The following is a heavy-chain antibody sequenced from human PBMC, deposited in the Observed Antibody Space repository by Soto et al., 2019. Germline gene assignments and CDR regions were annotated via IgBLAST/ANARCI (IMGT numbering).Heavy chain of an antibody. V-gene: IGHV3-48*01. Sequence: GGSLRLSCAASGFTFSGFSMNWVRQAPGKGLEWVSYIISSSTTIYYADSVKGRFTISRDNAKNSLYLQMNSLRAGDTAVYYCARDLAAAGNFDYWGQGTLVTVSS. CDR1: GFTFSGFS. CDR3: ARDLAAAGNFDY. J-gene: IGHJ4*02. D-gene: IGHD6-13*01. CDR2: IISSSTTI.